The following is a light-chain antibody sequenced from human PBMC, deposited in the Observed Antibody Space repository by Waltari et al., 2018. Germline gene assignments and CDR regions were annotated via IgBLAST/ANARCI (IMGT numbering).Light chain of an antibody. CDR2: KAS. CDR3: QQYDNYWT. V-gene: IGKV1-5*03. J-gene: IGKJ1*01. CDR1: QSISNW. Sequence: DIQMTQSPSTLSASVGDRVTITCRASQSISNWLAWYQQKPGKAPKLLIYKASNLESGVPSRFSGSGSGTEFTLIISSLQPDDFATYYCQQYDNYWTFGQGTKVEI.